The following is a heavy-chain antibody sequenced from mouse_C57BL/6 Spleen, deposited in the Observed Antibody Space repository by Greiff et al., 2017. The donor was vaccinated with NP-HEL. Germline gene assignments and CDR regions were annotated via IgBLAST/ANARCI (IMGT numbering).Heavy chain of an antibody. V-gene: IGHV5-4*03. CDR3: AYYDYGLAWFAY. CDR2: ISDGGSYT. D-gene: IGHD2-4*01. CDR1: GFTFSSYA. J-gene: IGHJ3*01. Sequence: DVKLVESGGGLVKPGGSLKLSCAASGFTFSSYAMSWVRQTPEKRLEWVATISDGGSYTYYPDNVKGRFTISRDNAKNSLYLQMSHLKSEDTAMYYCAYYDYGLAWFAYWGQGTLVTVSA.